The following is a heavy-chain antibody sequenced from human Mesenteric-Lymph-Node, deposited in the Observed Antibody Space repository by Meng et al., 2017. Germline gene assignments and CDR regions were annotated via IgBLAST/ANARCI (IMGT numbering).Heavy chain of an antibody. Sequence: GGSLRLSCAASGFTFSSYAMHWVRQAPGKGLEWVAVISYDGSNKYYADSVKGRFTISRDNSKNTLYLQMNSLRAEDTAVYYCASWTYYYGSGSYFRGFPSGLPDYWGQGTLVTVSS. CDR1: GFTFSSYA. CDR3: ASWTYYYGSGSYFRGFPSGLPDY. CDR2: ISYDGSNK. V-gene: IGHV3-30*04. J-gene: IGHJ4*02. D-gene: IGHD3-10*01.